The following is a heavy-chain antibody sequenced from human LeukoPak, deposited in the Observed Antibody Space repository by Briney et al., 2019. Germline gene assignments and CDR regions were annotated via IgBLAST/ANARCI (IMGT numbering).Heavy chain of an antibody. CDR2: ISGSGGST. V-gene: IGHV3-23*01. CDR3: AKDPYNIAVANTNGWFDP. J-gene: IGHJ5*02. CDR1: GFTFSSYA. Sequence: GGSLRLSCIASGFTFSSYAMSWVRRAPDKGLKWVSSISGSGGSTYYAESVKGRFTISRDNSKNTLYLQMNSLRAEDTAVYYCAKDPYNIAVANTNGWFDPWGQGTLVTVSS. D-gene: IGHD6-19*01.